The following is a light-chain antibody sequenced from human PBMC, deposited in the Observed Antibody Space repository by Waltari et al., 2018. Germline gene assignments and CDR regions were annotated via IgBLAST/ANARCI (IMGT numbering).Light chain of an antibody. V-gene: IGKV2-29*02. CDR3: MQGIHRLT. Sequence: EIMLTQTPLSLSVTPGQPASISCKSNPSPLHNDGKSYLYWYMQRPGQSPQLLISEISSRFSGVPDRFSGSGSGADFTLRISRVEADDVGVYYCMQGIHRLTFGGGTKVEI. CDR1: PSPLHNDGKSY. J-gene: IGKJ4*01. CDR2: EIS.